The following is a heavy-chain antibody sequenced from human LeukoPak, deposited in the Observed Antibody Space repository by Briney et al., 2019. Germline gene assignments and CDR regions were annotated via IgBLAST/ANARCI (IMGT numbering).Heavy chain of an antibody. D-gene: IGHD3-22*01. CDR3: ARDDTSGTFDY. V-gene: IGHV1-18*04. J-gene: IGHJ4*02. CDR2: INVYNGDT. CDR1: GYTFTGYY. Sequence: ASVKVSCKASGYTFTGYYMHWVRQAPGQGLEWMGWINVYNGDTKYAQKLQGRVTMTTDSSTSTAYMELRSLRSDDTAVYYCARDDTSGTFDYWGQGTLVTISS.